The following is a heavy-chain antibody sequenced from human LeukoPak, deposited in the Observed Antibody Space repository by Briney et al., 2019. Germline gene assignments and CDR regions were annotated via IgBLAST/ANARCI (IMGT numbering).Heavy chain of an antibody. V-gene: IGHV4-34*01. J-gene: IGHJ6*02. CDR1: GGSFSGYY. CDR2: INHSGST. D-gene: IGHD4-17*01. Sequence: SETLSLTCAVYGGSFSGYYWSWIRQPPGKGLEWIGEINHSGSTNYNPSLKSRVTISVDTSKNQFSLKLSSVTAADTAVYYCARVSMTTYLHYYYYYGMDVWAKGPRSPSP. CDR3: ARVSMTTYLHYYYYYGMDV.